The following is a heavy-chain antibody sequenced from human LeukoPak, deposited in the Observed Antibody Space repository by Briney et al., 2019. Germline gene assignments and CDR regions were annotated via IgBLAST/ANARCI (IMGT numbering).Heavy chain of an antibody. CDR1: GFTFSSYA. Sequence: QPGGSLRLSCAASGFTFSSYAMNWVRQAPGKGLEWVSAISGSGGSTYYADSVKGRFTISRDNSKNTLYMQMNSLRAEDTAVYYCAKTYDILTGYYYYYYGMDVWGQGTTVTVSS. V-gene: IGHV3-23*01. D-gene: IGHD3-9*01. CDR3: AKTYDILTGYYYYYYGMDV. J-gene: IGHJ6*02. CDR2: ISGSGGST.